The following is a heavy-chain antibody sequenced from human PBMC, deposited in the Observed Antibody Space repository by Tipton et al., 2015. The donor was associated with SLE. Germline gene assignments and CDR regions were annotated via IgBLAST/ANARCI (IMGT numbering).Heavy chain of an antibody. V-gene: IGHV4-4*08. CDR1: GISISTHY. D-gene: IGHD3-16*01. Sequence: TLSLTCKVSGISISTHYWSWIRQPPGKGLEWIGQMHNSGDSTYNPSLKSRVTMSVDTSKNQFSLKLSSVTAADTAVYYCARDQGDAFDIWGQGTLVTVSS. CDR2: MHNSGDS. J-gene: IGHJ4*02. CDR3: ARDQGDAFDI.